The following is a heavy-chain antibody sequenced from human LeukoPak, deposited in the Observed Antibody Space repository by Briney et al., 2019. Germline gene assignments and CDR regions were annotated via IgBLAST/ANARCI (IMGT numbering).Heavy chain of an antibody. D-gene: IGHD2-15*01. V-gene: IGHV7-4-1*02. CDR1: GYTFTSYA. CDR3: ARVPEDIVVVVAAFDI. Sequence: GASVKVSCKASGYTFTSYAMNWVRQAPGQGLEWMGWINTNTGNPTYAQGSTGRFVFSLDTSVSTAYLQISSLKAEDTAVYYCARVPEDIVVVVAAFDIWGQGTMVTVSS. J-gene: IGHJ3*02. CDR2: INTNTGNP.